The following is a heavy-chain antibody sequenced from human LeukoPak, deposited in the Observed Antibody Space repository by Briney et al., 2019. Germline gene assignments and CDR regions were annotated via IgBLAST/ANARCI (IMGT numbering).Heavy chain of an antibody. Sequence: GGSLRLSCAASGFTFSSYAMSWVRQAPGKGLEWVSAISGSGGSTYYADSVKGRFTISRDNSKNTLYLQMNSLRAEDTAVYYCAKGSRYDFWSGPEFDPWGRGTLVTVSS. CDR1: GFTFSSYA. CDR3: AKGSRYDFWSGPEFDP. D-gene: IGHD3-3*01. V-gene: IGHV3-23*01. J-gene: IGHJ5*02. CDR2: ISGSGGST.